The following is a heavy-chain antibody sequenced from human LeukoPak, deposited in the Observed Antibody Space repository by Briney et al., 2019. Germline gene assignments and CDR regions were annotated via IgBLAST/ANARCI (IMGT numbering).Heavy chain of an antibody. D-gene: IGHD5-18*01. Sequence: PGGSLRLSCAASGFTFSTYWMHWVRQAPGKGLVWVSHINPAGSTAFYADSVEGRFTISRDNAKNTVYLQMSSLGAEDTAVYYCASVYSYGWFDYWGQGTLVTVSS. CDR1: GFTFSTYW. V-gene: IGHV3-74*01. J-gene: IGHJ5*01. CDR2: INPAGSTA. CDR3: ASVYSYGWFDY.